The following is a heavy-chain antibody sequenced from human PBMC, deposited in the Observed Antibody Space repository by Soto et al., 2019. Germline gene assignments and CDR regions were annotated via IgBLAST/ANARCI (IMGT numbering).Heavy chain of an antibody. V-gene: IGHV1-18*01. J-gene: IGHJ4*02. Sequence: QVQLVQSGADVKKPGASVKVSCKASGYTFSDYGVSWVRQAPGQGIEWMGWISSKNGNTNFAQKFRGRVTMTTDPSTSTVYMELRSLRPDYTAVYYCAREPPETPPDYWGQGTLVTVSS. CDR2: ISSKNGNT. CDR3: AREPPETPPDY. CDR1: GYTFSDYG.